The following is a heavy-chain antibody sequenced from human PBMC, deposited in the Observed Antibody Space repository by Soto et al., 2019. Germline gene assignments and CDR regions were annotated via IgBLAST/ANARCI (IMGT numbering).Heavy chain of an antibody. Sequence: QVQLQESGPGLVKPSETLSLTCTVSGASISSYYWSWIRQPPGKGLEWIGFIYYSGSTKYDPSLKSRVTISVDTSKNLFSLKLNSVTAADTAVYYCASMIGDPDLSFDYWGQGTLVTISS. D-gene: IGHD3-10*02. CDR2: IYYSGST. V-gene: IGHV4-59*01. CDR1: GASISSYY. CDR3: ASMIGDPDLSFDY. J-gene: IGHJ4*02.